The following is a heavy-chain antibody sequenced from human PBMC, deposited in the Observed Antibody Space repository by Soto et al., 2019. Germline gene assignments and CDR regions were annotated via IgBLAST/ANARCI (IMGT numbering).Heavy chain of an antibody. Sequence: EVQLVESGGGLVKPGGSLRLSCAASGFTFSSYSMTWVRQAPGKGLEWVSSISSSSSYIYYADSVKGRFTISRDNAKNSLYLQMNSVRAEDTAVYYCARDRVVGDTNYFDYWGQGSLVTVSS. CDR2: ISSSSSYI. J-gene: IGHJ4*02. V-gene: IGHV3-21*01. D-gene: IGHD1-26*01. CDR3: ARDRVVGDTNYFDY. CDR1: GFTFSSYS.